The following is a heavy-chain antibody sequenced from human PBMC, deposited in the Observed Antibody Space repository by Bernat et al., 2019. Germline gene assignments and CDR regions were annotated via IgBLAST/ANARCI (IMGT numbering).Heavy chain of an antibody. CDR2: ISSDKSAQ. J-gene: IGHJ4*02. CDR3: TRKSDYYRLDH. Sequence: EVQLVESGGNLVKPGGSLRLSCAVSGFSFSDYWMTWVRQAPGKGLEWVATISSDKSAQHSVYSVKDRSIISRDNAEYSLYLQMNSRRAEDTAVNYCTRKSDYYRLDHWGQGALVTVSS. D-gene: IGHD2-21*02. V-gene: IGHV3-7*03. CDR1: GFSFSDYW.